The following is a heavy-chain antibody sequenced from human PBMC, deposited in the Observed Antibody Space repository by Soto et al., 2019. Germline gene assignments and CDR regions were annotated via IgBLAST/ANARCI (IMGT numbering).Heavy chain of an antibody. CDR1: GYSISNGGDY. D-gene: IGHD6-6*01. CDR2: IYYSGGT. J-gene: IGHJ6*02. Sequence: QVQLQESGPGLVKPSQTLSLTCTVSGYSISNGGDYWTWIRQHPGKGLEWIGYIYYSGGTYYNPSLKSRVTISVDTSKNQLSLKLSSVTAADTAVYYCARCRPPRPDVWGQGTTVTVSS. CDR3: ARCRPPRPDV. V-gene: IGHV4-31*03.